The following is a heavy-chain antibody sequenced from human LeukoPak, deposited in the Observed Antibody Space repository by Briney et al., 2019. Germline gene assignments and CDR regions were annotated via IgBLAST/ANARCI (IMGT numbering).Heavy chain of an antibody. V-gene: IGHV3-30*18. J-gene: IGHJ6*02. CDR1: GFSFNNYG. CDR2: IIYDGYYK. Sequence: PGGSLRLSCAASGFSFNNYGMHWVRQAPGKGLEWVALIIYDGYYKYYADSVKGRFTISRDDSKNTLYLQVNSLRAEDTAVYNCAKDLITMVRGSAMDVWGQGTTVTVSS. CDR3: AKDLITMVRGSAMDV. D-gene: IGHD3-10*01.